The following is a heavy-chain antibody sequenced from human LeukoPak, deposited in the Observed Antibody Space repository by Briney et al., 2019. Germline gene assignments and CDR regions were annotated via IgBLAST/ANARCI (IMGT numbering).Heavy chain of an antibody. CDR3: ATPGAYYDILTGLRDDAFDI. Sequence: ASVQVSCKASGGTFSSYAISWVRQAPGQGLEWMGRIIPIFGTANYAQKFQGRVTITTDESTSTAYMELSSLRSEDTAVYYCATPGAYYDILTGLRDDAFDIWGQGTMVTVSS. CDR1: GGTFSSYA. J-gene: IGHJ3*02. D-gene: IGHD3-9*01. CDR2: IIPIFGTA. V-gene: IGHV1-69*05.